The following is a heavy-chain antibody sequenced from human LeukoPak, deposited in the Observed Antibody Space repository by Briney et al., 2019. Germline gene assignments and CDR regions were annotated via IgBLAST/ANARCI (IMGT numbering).Heavy chain of an antibody. CDR1: GGSFSGYY. V-gene: IGHV4-34*01. Sequence: NSSETLSLTCAVYGGSFSGYYWGWIRQPPGKGLEWVGHMYYRGNTFYNPSLKSRVTISVDTSKNQFSLKLRSVTAADTAVYYCARLYGNYQNYFDYWGQGTLVTVSS. D-gene: IGHD1-7*01. CDR2: MYYRGNT. J-gene: IGHJ4*02. CDR3: ARLYGNYQNYFDY.